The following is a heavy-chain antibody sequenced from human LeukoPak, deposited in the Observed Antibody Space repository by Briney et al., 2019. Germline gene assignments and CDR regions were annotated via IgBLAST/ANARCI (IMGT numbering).Heavy chain of an antibody. J-gene: IGHJ6*04. CDR3: ARAPHMDILTSYYYGMDV. CDR1: GYTFTSYA. D-gene: IGHD3-9*01. Sequence: ASVKVSCKASGYTFTSYAMPWVRQAPGQRLEWMGWINAGNGNTKYSQKFQGRVTITRDTSESTAYMELSSLRSEDTAVYYCARAPHMDILTSYYYGMDVWGKGTTVTVSS. CDR2: INAGNGNT. V-gene: IGHV1-3*01.